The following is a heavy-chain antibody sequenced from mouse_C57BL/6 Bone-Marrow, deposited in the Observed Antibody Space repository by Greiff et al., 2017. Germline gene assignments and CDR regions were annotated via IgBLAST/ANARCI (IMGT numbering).Heavy chain of an antibody. CDR1: GFTFSSYA. V-gene: IGHV5-4*01. Sequence: EVKLMESGGGLVKPGGSLKLSCAASGFTFSSYAMSWVRQTPEKRLEWVATISDGGSYTYYPDNVKGRFTISRDNAKNNLYLQMSHLKSEDTAMYYCAREGGYSNYDYAMDYWGQGTSVTVSS. CDR2: ISDGGSYT. D-gene: IGHD2-5*01. J-gene: IGHJ4*01. CDR3: AREGGYSNYDYAMDY.